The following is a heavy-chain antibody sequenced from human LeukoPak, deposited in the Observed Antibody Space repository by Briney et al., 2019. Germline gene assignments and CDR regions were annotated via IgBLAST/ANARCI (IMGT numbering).Heavy chain of an antibody. J-gene: IGHJ4*02. CDR1: GFAVSDNF. Sequence: GGSLRLSCVASGFAVSDNFMAWVRQAPGKGLDWVSISSPGGPTHYAESVRGRFTISRDNSKNTVYLQMNSLRAEDTAVYYCVKGLGFILDYWGQGILVTVSS. V-gene: IGHV3-53*01. CDR3: VKGLGFILDY. D-gene: IGHD7-27*01. CDR2: SSPGGPT.